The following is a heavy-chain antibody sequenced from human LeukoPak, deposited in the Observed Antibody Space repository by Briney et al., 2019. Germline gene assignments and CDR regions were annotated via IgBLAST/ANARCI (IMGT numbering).Heavy chain of an antibody. Sequence: KTSETLSLTCTVSGGSISSYYWSWIRQPPGKGLEWIGYIYYSGSTNYNPSLKSRVTISVDTSKNQFSLKLSSVTAADTAVYYCARGHYDSSGYWLSYFDYWGQGSLVTVSS. D-gene: IGHD3-22*01. J-gene: IGHJ4*02. CDR1: GGSISSYY. CDR3: ARGHYDSSGYWLSYFDY. V-gene: IGHV4-59*01. CDR2: IYYSGST.